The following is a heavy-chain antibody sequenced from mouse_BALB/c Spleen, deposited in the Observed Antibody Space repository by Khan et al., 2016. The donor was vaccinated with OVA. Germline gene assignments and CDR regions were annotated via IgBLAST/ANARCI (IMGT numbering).Heavy chain of an antibody. Sequence: QVQLKESGPGLVAPSQSLSITCTVSGFSLSRYNVNWVRQPPGKGLEWLGMIWGGGSTEYNSGFKSRLTISKDNSKSQVFLKMNSLQTDDTAMYYCGRAYYGYDGYYAMDYWGQGTSVTVSS. CDR3: GRAYYGYDGYYAMDY. J-gene: IGHJ4*01. V-gene: IGHV2-6-4*01. CDR1: GFSLSRYN. CDR2: IWGGGST. D-gene: IGHD2-14*01.